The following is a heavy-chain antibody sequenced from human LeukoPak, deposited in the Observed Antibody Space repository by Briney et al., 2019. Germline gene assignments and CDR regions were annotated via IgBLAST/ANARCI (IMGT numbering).Heavy chain of an antibody. D-gene: IGHD3-22*01. CDR3: ASVNYYDSSGYYYVDY. CDR1: GGSISSGGYY. CDR2: IHYSGST. V-gene: IGHV4-31*03. Sequence: TSETLSLTCTVSGGSISSGGYYWSWIRQHPGKGLEWIGYIHYSGSTYYNPSLKSRVTISVDTSKNQFSLKLSSVTAADTAVYYCASVNYYDSSGYYYVDYWGQGTLVTVSS. J-gene: IGHJ4*02.